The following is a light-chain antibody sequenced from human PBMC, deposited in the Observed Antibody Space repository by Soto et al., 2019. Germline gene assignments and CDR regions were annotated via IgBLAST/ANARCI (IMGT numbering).Light chain of an antibody. CDR3: CSYAGSRTFYV. V-gene: IGLV2-23*03. Sequence: QSALTQPASVSGSPGQSITISCTGTSSDVGNYNVVSWYQQHPGKAPKLMIYEGSKRPSGVSNRFSGSKSGNTASLTISGLQTEDEADYYCCSYAGSRTFYVFGSGTKVTVL. J-gene: IGLJ1*01. CDR1: SSDVGNYNV. CDR2: EGS.